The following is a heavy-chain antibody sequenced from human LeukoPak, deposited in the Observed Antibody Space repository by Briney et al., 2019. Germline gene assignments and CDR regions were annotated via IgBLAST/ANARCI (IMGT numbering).Heavy chain of an antibody. V-gene: IGHV2-5*01. CDR1: GFSLSTSGVG. J-gene: IGHJ5*02. Sequence: SGPTLVNPTQTLTLTCTFSGFSLSTSGVGVGWIRQPPGKALEWLALIYWNDDKRYSPSLKSRLTITKDTSKNQVVLTMTNMDPVDTATYYCAHSAPFMITFGGVIFRGNWFDPWGQGTLVTVSS. CDR2: IYWNDDK. CDR3: AHSAPFMITFGGVIFRGNWFDP. D-gene: IGHD3-16*01.